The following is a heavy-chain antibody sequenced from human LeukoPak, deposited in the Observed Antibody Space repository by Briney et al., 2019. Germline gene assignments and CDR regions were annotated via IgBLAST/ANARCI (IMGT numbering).Heavy chain of an antibody. V-gene: IGHV4-59*01. J-gene: IGHJ4*02. D-gene: IGHD2-15*01. Sequence: SETLSLTCTVSGGSISSYYWSCIRQPPGEGREWIGYIYYSGSTNYNPSLKSRVTISVDTSKNQFSLKLSSVTAADTAVYYCARTRGPCSGGSCYSIFDYWGQGTLVPVSS. CDR3: ARTRGPCSGGSCYSIFDY. CDR2: IYYSGST. CDR1: GGSISSYY.